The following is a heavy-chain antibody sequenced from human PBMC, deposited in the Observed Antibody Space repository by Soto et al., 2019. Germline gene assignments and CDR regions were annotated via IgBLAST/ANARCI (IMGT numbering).Heavy chain of an antibody. CDR3: WRGGGINDDAFEP. D-gene: IGHD3-16*01. CDR2: TSYDGIHK. J-gene: IGHJ3*01. V-gene: IGHV3-30*04. CDR1: GFTLSGFV. Sequence: QVEVLEAGGTVVQPGRSLRVSCSASGFTLSGFVMHWVRQAPGKGLEWVAGTSYDGIHKYYADSVKGRFTISRDNPNNPLLLQINSLRTEETAMFHCWRGGGINDDAFEPWGQGTMVIVSS.